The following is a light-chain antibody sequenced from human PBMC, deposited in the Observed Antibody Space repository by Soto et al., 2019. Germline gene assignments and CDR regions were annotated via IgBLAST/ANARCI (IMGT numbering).Light chain of an antibody. CDR1: ENVRTL. V-gene: IGKV3-15*01. CDR2: DAS. Sequence: THSPATLSLSPIERATLSSRASENVRTLVDWYQQKPGQAPRILMYDASTRATGIPARFSGSGSGTEFTLTISSLQSEDFAVYYCQQYHNWPITFGQGTRLETK. CDR3: QQYHNWPIT. J-gene: IGKJ5*01.